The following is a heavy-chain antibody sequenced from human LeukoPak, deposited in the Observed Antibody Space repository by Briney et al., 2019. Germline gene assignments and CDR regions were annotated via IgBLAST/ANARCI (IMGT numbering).Heavy chain of an antibody. D-gene: IGHD6-6*01. V-gene: IGHV4-59*01. J-gene: IGHJ4*02. CDR1: GGSFSGYY. CDR2: IYYSGST. CDR3: ARMYSSSVFGFDY. Sequence: SETLSLTCAVYGGSFSGYYWSWIRQPPGKGLEWIGYIYYSGSTNYNPSLKSRVTISVDTSKNQFSLKLSSVTAADTAVYYCARMYSSSVFGFDYWGQGTLVTVSS.